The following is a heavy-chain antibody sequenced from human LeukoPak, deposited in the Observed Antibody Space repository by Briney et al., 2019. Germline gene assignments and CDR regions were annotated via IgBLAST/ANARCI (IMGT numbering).Heavy chain of an antibody. CDR1: GGSISSGGYS. J-gene: IGHJ4*02. D-gene: IGHD6-13*01. CDR3: ARGRPGIAAAGSGNYFDY. V-gene: IGHV4-30-2*01. Sequence: SETLSLTCAVSGGSISSGGYSWSWIRQPPGKGLEWIGYIYHSGSTYYNPSLKSRVTISVDRSKNQFSLKLSSVTAADTAAYYCARGRPGIAAAGSGNYFDYWGQGTLVTVSS. CDR2: IYHSGST.